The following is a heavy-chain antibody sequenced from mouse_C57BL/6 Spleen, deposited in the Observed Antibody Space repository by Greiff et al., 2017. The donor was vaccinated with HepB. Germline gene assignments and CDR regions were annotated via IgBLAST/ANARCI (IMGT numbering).Heavy chain of an antibody. J-gene: IGHJ2*01. D-gene: IGHD1-1*01. V-gene: IGHV1-26*01. CDR1: GYTFTDYY. CDR3: AREFITTVFDY. Sequence: EVQLQQSGPELVKPGASVKISCKASGYTFTDYYMNWVKQSHGKSLEWIGNINPSNGGTNYNEKFKSKATLTVDKSSSTAYMQLSSLTSEDSAVYYCAREFITTVFDYWGQGTTLTVSS. CDR2: INPSNGGT.